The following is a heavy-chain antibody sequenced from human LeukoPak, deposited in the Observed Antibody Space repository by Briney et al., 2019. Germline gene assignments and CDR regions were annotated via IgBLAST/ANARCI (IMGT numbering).Heavy chain of an antibody. CDR2: IYYSGRT. J-gene: IGHJ4*02. CDR3: ARGTTKGYYYDSSGYYTK. CDR1: GGSINSYY. Sequence: SETLSLTCNVSGGSINSYYWGWSRQPPGKRLESIGYIYYSGRTTYNPSLKSRVTISVDTSTNQISLKLTSVTAADTAVYFCARGTTKGYYYDSSGYYTKWGQGTLVTVSS. V-gene: IGHV4-59*12. D-gene: IGHD3-22*01.